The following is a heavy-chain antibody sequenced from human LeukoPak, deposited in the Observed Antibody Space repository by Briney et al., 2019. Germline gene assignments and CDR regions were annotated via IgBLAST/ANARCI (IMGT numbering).Heavy chain of an antibody. CDR2: INHSGST. CDR1: GGSFSGYY. D-gene: IGHD1-26*01. Sequence: KPSETLSLTCAVYGGSFSGYYWSWIRQPPGKGLEWIGEINHSGSTNYNPSLKSRVTISVDTSKNQFSLKLSSVTAADTAVYYCARGKREWELPINWFDPWGQGTLVTVSS. V-gene: IGHV4-34*01. CDR3: ARGKREWELPINWFDP. J-gene: IGHJ5*02.